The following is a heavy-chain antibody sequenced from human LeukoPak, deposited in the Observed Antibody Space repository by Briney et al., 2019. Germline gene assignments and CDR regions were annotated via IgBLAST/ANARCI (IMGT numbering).Heavy chain of an antibody. J-gene: IGHJ4*02. V-gene: IGHV1-2*02. D-gene: IGHD6-6*01. CDR3: ARGRRAYSSSSGEGY. CDR2: INPNGGDA. Sequence: ASVKVSCKASGYTFTGYYMHWVRQAPGQGLQWMGWINPNGGDANYAQKFQGRVTMTRDTSISTAYMELSRLRSDDTAVYYCARGRRAYSSSSGEGYWGQGTLVTVSS. CDR1: GYTFTGYY.